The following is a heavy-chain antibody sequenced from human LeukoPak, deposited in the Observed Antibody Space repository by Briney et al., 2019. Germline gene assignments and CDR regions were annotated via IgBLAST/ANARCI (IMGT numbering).Heavy chain of an antibody. J-gene: IGHJ4*02. CDR2: IYHSGST. CDR1: GASISSGGYF. CDR3: ARLLSSGNYFDY. V-gene: IGHV4-30-2*01. D-gene: IGHD1-26*01. Sequence: SETLSLTCTVSGASISSGGYFWSWIRQPPGKGLEWIGYIYHSGSTYYNPSLKSRVTISVDRSKNQFSLKLSSVTAADTAVYYCARLLSSGNYFDYWGQGTLVTVSS.